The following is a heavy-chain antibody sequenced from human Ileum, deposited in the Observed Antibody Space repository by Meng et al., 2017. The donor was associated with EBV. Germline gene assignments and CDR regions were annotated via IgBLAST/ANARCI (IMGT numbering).Heavy chain of an antibody. J-gene: IGHJ5*02. V-gene: IGHV4-31*03. D-gene: IGHD3-10*01. CDR1: GGSISSGGYY. CDR2: IHSSGST. Sequence: DWGPGLVKPSQPLSLLCTVSGGSISSGGYYWSWIRQHPGKGLEWSGYIHSSGSTYYNPSLRSRLTISVDTSKNQFSLKLSSVTAADTAVYYCARASYGSGSPLGESWFDPWGQGTLVTVSS. CDR3: ARASYGSGSPLGESWFDP.